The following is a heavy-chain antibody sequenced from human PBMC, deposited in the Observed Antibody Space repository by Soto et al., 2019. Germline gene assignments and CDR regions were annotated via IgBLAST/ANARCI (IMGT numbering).Heavy chain of an antibody. CDR2: INPSGGST. CDR1: GYTFTSYY. J-gene: IGHJ6*03. Sequence: ASVKVSCKASGYTFTSYYMHWVRHAPGQGLEWMGIINPSGGSTSYAQKFQGRVTMTRDTSTSTVYMELSSLRSEDTAVYYCALLGDFWSGYYGGVDYYMDVWGKGTTVTVSS. CDR3: ALLGDFWSGYYGGVDYYMDV. V-gene: IGHV1-46*01. D-gene: IGHD3-3*01.